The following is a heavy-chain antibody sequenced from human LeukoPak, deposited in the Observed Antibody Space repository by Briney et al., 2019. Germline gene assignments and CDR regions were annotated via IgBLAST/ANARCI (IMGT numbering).Heavy chain of an antibody. CDR3: ARGYDY. D-gene: IGHD3-22*01. CDR2: INYSGNR. Sequence: SETLSLTCSVSGGSISSSDYYWDWILQPPGKGMEWIAIINYSGNRYYNPSLSSRATISVDTSTNQFSLNLNSVTAEETAVYYCARGYDYWGQGTLVTVSS. J-gene: IGHJ4*02. CDR1: GGSISSSDYY. V-gene: IGHV4-39*01.